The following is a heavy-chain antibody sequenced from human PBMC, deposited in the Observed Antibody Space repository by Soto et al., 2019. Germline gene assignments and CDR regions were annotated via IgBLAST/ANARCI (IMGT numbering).Heavy chain of an antibody. CDR1: GFTFSSYA. Sequence: GGSLRLSCAASGFTFSSYAMSWVRQAPGKGLEWVSAISGSGGSTYYADSVKGRFTISRDNSKNTLYLQMNSLRAEDTAVYYCAKDRCYYDSSGPMGYWGQGTLVTVSS. V-gene: IGHV3-23*01. CDR3: AKDRCYYDSSGPMGY. D-gene: IGHD3-22*01. J-gene: IGHJ4*02. CDR2: ISGSGGST.